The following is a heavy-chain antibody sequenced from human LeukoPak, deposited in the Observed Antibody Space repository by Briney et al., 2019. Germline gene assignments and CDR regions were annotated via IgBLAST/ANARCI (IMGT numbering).Heavy chain of an antibody. CDR3: ARDSGSNGFDI. D-gene: IGHD3-22*01. CDR2: ISYSGSI. Sequence: SETLSLTCTVSGDSMSSYYWSWIRQPPGKGLEWIAYISYSGSIKYNPSLQNRVTISVDTSKKQFSLKLRSVTAADTAVYYCARDSGSNGFDIWGQGTMVTVSS. J-gene: IGHJ3*02. V-gene: IGHV4-59*01. CDR1: GDSMSSYY.